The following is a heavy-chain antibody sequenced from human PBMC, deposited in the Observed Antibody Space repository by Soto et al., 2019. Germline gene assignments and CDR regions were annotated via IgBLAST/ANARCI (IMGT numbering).Heavy chain of an antibody. J-gene: IGHJ5*02. CDR2: MRADSGDT. CDR3: ARYIVGQGFKA. D-gene: IGHD2-15*01. V-gene: IGHV1-8*01. CDR1: GDSFRNFD. Sequence: QVQLVQPGAEVRKPGASVKVSCKASGDSFRNFDFNWVRQPSGQGVEWIGWMRADSGDTGHAQKFQGRVTMTRDTSMSTAYMELSSLRVEDTAVYYCARYIVGQGFKAWGQGTLVFVSS.